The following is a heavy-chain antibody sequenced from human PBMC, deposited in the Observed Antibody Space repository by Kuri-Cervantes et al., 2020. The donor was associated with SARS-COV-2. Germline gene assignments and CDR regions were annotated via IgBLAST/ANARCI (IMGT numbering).Heavy chain of an antibody. J-gene: IGHJ6*02. CDR3: ARESYYYGMDV. Sequence: ESLKISCTVSGGSISSYYWSWIRQPAGKGLEWIGRIYTSGSTNYNPSLKSRVTMSVDTSKNQFSLKLSSVTAADTAVYYCARESYYYGMDVWGQGTTVTVSS. CDR2: IYTSGST. CDR1: GGSISSYY. V-gene: IGHV4-4*07.